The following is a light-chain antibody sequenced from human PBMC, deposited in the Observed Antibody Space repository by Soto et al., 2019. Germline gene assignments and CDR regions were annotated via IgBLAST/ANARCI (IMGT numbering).Light chain of an antibody. CDR3: QQYNSYWT. J-gene: IGKJ1*01. CDR2: DAS. Sequence: IQMTQSHSTLSASVGDRVTITCRASQSISSWLAWYQQKPGKAPKVLIYDASSLESGVPSRFSGSGSGTEFTLTISSLQPDDFATYYCQQYNSYWTFGQGTKVDI. V-gene: IGKV1-5*01. CDR1: QSISSW.